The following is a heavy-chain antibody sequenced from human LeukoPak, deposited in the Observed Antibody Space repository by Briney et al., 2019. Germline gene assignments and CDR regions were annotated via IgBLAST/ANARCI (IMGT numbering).Heavy chain of an antibody. CDR3: ARGGGVDAAMALDY. J-gene: IGHJ4*02. V-gene: IGHV3-33*01. CDR1: GFTFNIYA. D-gene: IGHD5-18*01. Sequence: GRSLGLSCAASGFTFNIYAMHWVRQAPGQGLEWVAIIYYDGSVKYYADSVKGRFTISRDSSKNTVYLIMNRLRADDTAVYYCARGGGVDAAMALDYWGQGTLVAVSS. CDR2: IYYDGSVK.